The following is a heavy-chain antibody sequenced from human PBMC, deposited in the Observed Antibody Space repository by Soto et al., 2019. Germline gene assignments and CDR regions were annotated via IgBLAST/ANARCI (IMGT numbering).Heavy chain of an antibody. D-gene: IGHD7-27*01. CDR1: GCSISTYF. Sequence: PSETLSLTCTFSGCSISTYFWSWIRQPPGKGLEWIGYTHYSGTTDYSPSLKSRVSMSLDSSKNQFSLKLSSVTAADTAVYYCARASGVRNWFDPWGQGTQVTVSS. CDR3: ARASGVRNWFDP. CDR2: THYSGTT. V-gene: IGHV4-59*01. J-gene: IGHJ5*02.